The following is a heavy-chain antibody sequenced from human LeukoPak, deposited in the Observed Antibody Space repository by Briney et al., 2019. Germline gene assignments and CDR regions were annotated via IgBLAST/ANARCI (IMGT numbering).Heavy chain of an antibody. J-gene: IGHJ4*02. CDR1: GYTFTSYA. Sequence: GASVKVSCKASGYTFTSYAMHWVRQAPGQRLEWMGWINAGNGNTKYSQKFQGRVTITRDTSASTAYMELSGLRSEDTAVYYCARGRGLGIPYYFDYWGQGTLVTVSS. D-gene: IGHD7-27*01. CDR2: INAGNGNT. V-gene: IGHV1-3*01. CDR3: ARGRGLGIPYYFDY.